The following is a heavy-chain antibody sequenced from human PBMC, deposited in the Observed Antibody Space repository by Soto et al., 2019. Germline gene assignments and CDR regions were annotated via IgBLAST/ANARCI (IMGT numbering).Heavy chain of an antibody. CDR3: ARRVQVWLPDYYGMDV. CDR1: GYDYVTYA. CDR2: ISTLNGNT. J-gene: IGHJ6*02. Sequence: QAQLVQSGAEVKKPGASVNVSCKASGYDYVTYAITWVRQRPGQGLEWMGWISTLNGNTNYAQNFQGSVTLTTDTSTRIVHLELRSLRSDDTAFYYCARRVQVWLPDYYGMDVWGQGTTVTVSS. V-gene: IGHV1-18*01. D-gene: IGHD5-18*01.